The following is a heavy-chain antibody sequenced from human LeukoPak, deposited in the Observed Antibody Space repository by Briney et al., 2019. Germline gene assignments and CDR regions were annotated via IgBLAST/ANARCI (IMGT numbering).Heavy chain of an antibody. CDR2: INHSGST. D-gene: IGHD3-10*01. V-gene: IGHV4-34*01. CDR1: GGSFSGYY. J-gene: IGHJ4*01. CDR3: ARGRGHYYGSGSPSLLDY. Sequence: SETLSLTCAVYGGSFSGYYWSWIRQPPGKGLEWIGEINHSGSTNYNPSLKSRVTISVDTSKNQFSLKLSSVTAADTAVYYCARGRGHYYGSGSPSLLDYWGQEPWSPSPQ.